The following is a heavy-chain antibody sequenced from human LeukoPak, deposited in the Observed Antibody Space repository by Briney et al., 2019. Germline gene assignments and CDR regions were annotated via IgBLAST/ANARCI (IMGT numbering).Heavy chain of an antibody. D-gene: IGHD2/OR15-2a*01. V-gene: IGHV4-39*01. CDR1: GGSISTSAFY. CDR3: ARQISDYYYYYMDV. J-gene: IGHJ6*03. CDR2: IYDSGNE. Sequence: SETLSLTCTVSGGSISTSAFYWSWIRQPPGKGLEWIGSIYDSGNEFYNPSLKSRVTKSADTSKNQFSLKLNSVTAADTAMYYCARQISDYYYYYMDVWGEGITVTVSS.